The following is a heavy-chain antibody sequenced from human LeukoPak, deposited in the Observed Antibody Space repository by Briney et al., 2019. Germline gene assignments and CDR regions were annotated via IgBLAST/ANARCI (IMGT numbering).Heavy chain of an antibody. Sequence: GGSLRLSCAVSGFSFSTYGMSWVRQAPGKGLEWVSGISGSGGGTYYAVSVKGRFTISRDNSKNTLYLQMNSLRAEDTAVYYCAKGRISPDDWGQGTLVSVSS. CDR1: GFSFSTYG. V-gene: IGHV3-23*01. CDR3: AKGRISPDD. D-gene: IGHD1-14*01. CDR2: ISGSGGGT. J-gene: IGHJ4*02.